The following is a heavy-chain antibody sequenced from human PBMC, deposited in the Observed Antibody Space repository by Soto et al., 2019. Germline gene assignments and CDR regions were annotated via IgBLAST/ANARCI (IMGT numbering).Heavy chain of an antibody. CDR1: GFTVSSYY. D-gene: IGHD3-22*01. CDR2: IYSAGSA. V-gene: IGHV3-66*01. Sequence: GSLRLSCAASGFTVSSYYMSWVRQAPGKGLEWVSVIYSAGSADFADSVKGRFTISRDNSKNTLYLQMSSLRAEDTAVYYCARDRGPSSGYYPYWFDPWGQGP. CDR3: ARDRGPSSGYYPYWFDP. J-gene: IGHJ5*02.